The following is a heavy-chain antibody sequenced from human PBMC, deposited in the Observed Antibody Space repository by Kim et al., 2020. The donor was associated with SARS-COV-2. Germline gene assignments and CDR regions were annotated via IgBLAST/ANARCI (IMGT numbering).Heavy chain of an antibody. CDR3: AIKPPITGTTWGDY. J-gene: IGHJ4*02. V-gene: IGHV4-34*01. CDR2: INHSGST. D-gene: IGHD1-7*01. Sequence: SETLSLTCAVYGGSFSGYYWSWIRQPPGKGLEWIGEINHSGSTNYNPSLKSRVTISVDTSKNQFSLKLSSVTAADTAVYYCAIKPPITGTTWGDYWGQGTLVTVSS. CDR1: GGSFSGYY.